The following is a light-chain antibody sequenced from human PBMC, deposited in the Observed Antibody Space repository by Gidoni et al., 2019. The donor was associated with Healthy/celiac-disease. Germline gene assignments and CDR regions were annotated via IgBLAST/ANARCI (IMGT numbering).Light chain of an antibody. CDR1: SSNIGAGYD. CDR2: GNS. V-gene: IGLV1-40*01. J-gene: IGLJ2*01. CDR3: QSYDSSLSGSGV. Sequence: QSVLTQPPSVSGAPGQRVTISCTGSSSNIGAGYDVHWYQQLPGTAPNLFICGNSNRPSGVPDRFSGSKSGTSASLAITGLQAEDEADYYCQSYDSSLSGSGVFGGGTKLTVL.